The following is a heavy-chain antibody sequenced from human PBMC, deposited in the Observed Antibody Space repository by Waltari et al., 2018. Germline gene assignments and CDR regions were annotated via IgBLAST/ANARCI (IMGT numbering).Heavy chain of an antibody. CDR3: ARDARIVGATQVDS. V-gene: IGHV4-39*07. Sequence: QLQLQESGPGLVKPSETLSLTCSVSGGSISSSSYHWGWIRQSPGQGLEWIGTIDYSGSTYYNPSLKSRVTISVDTSKNQFSLELRPVTAADTAVYYCARDARIVGATQVDSWGQGVLVTVSS. D-gene: IGHD1-26*01. J-gene: IGHJ4*02. CDR1: GGSISSSSYH. CDR2: IDYSGST.